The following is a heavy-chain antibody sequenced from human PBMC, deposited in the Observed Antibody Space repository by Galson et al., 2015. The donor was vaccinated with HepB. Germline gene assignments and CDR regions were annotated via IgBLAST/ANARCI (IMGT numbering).Heavy chain of an antibody. V-gene: IGHV3-30*18. D-gene: IGHD4-11*01. CDR2: ISYDGSNK. CDR3: AKTADYPFDY. Sequence: LRLSCAASGFTFSSYGMHWVRQAPGKGLEWVAVISYDGSNKYYADSVKGRFTISRDNSKNTLYLQMNSLRAEDTAVYYCAKTADYPFDYWGQGTLVTVSS. J-gene: IGHJ4*02. CDR1: GFTFSSYG.